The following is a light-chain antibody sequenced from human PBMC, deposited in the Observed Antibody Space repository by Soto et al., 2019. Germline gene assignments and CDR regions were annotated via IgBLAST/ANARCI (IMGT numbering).Light chain of an antibody. CDR1: SGHNSYA. CDR2: LNSDGSH. Sequence: QSVLTQSPSASASLGASVKLTCTLSSGHNSYAIAWHQQQPEKGPRYLMKLNSDGSHSKGDGIPDRFSGSSSGAERYLTISSLQSEDEADYYCQTGGTGIHVFGGGTKLTVL. V-gene: IGLV4-69*01. J-gene: IGLJ2*01. CDR3: QTGGTGIHV.